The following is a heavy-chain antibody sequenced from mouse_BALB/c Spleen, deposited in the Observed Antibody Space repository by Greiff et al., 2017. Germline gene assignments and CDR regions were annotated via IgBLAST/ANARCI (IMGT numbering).Heavy chain of an antibody. Sequence: EVQVVESGGGLVKPGGSLKLSCAASGFTFSSYTMSWVRQTPEKRLEWVATISSGGSYTYYPDSVKGRFTISRDNAKNTLYLQMSSLKSEDTAMYYCTREGDSSDLFAYWGQGTLVTVSA. CDR1: GFTFSSYT. D-gene: IGHD3-2*01. CDR2: ISSGGSYT. V-gene: IGHV5-6-4*01. CDR3: TREGDSSDLFAY. J-gene: IGHJ3*01.